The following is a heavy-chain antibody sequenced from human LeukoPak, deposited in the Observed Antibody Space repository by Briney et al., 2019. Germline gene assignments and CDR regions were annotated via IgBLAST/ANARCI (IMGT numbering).Heavy chain of an antibody. D-gene: IGHD6-13*01. V-gene: IGHV3-33*08. J-gene: IGHJ4*02. CDR2: IWYDGSSK. Sequence: QPGGSLRLSCAASGFTFSSYAMSWVRQAPGKGLEWVAVIWYDGSSKDYADSVKGRFTLSRDNSKNTLYLQMNSLTVEDTAVYYCARSQSSSLIDYWGQGTLVTVSS. CDR3: ARSQSSSLIDY. CDR1: GFTFSSYA.